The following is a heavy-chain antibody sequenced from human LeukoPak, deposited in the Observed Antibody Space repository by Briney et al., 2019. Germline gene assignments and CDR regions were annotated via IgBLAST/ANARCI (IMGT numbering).Heavy chain of an antibody. V-gene: IGHV4-34*01. CDR2: IDPYGGS. D-gene: IGHD3-10*01. CDR1: GGSFSGYH. CDR3: ARHVSGRWFGEDYPYYADV. Sequence: KPSETLSLTCAVYGGSFSGYHWSWIRQIPGKGLEWIGEIDPYGGSNYNPSLKSRVTISVDTSKNQFSLKLNSVTAADTALYYCARHVSGRWFGEDYPYYADVWGQGTTVT. J-gene: IGHJ6*02.